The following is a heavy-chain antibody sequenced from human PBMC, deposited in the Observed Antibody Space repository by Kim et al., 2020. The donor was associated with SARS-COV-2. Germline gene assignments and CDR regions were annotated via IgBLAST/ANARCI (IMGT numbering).Heavy chain of an antibody. D-gene: IGHD3-10*01. CDR1: GFTFSDHY. Sequence: GGSLRLSCAASGFTFSDHYMDWIRQAPGKGLEWVGRIRNKANSYTTEYAASVRGRFTISRDDSESSLYLQMNSLKTEDTAVYYCARDLMVPHKPFDYGGGGTLVTVSS. V-gene: IGHV3-72*01. J-gene: IGHJ4*01. CDR3: ARDLMVPHKPFDY. CDR2: IRNKANSYTT.